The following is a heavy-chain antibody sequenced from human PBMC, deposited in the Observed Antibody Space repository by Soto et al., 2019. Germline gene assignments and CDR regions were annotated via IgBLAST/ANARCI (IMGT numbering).Heavy chain of an antibody. D-gene: IGHD4-4*01. Sequence: GGSLRLSCVGSGFSFSSYAMHWVRQAPGQGLEWVSGISGSGGTTFYADSVKGRFTISRDNSKNTLYLQMNSLTAEDTAVYYCARSRDGYSFYFYYGMDGWGQGTTVTVSS. V-gene: IGHV3-23*01. CDR2: ISGSGGTT. J-gene: IGHJ6*02. CDR1: GFSFSSYA. CDR3: ARSRDGYSFYFYYGMDG.